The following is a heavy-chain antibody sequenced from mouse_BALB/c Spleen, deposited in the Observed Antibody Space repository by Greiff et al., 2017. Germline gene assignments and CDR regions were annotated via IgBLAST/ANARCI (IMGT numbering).Heavy chain of an antibody. CDR3: ARWDYYGYLFDY. V-gene: IGHV1S81*02. J-gene: IGHJ2*01. D-gene: IGHD1-2*01. CDR1: GYTFTSYW. CDR2: INPSNGRT. Sequence: QVQLQQPGAELVKPGASVKLSCKASGYTFTSYWMHWVKQRPGQGLEWIGEINPSNGRTNYNEKFKSKATLTVDKSSSTAYMQLSSLTSEDSAVYYCARWDYYGYLFDYWGQGTTLTVSS.